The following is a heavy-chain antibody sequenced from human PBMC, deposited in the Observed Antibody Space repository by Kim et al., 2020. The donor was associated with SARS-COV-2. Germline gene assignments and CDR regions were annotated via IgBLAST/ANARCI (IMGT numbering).Heavy chain of an antibody. J-gene: IGHJ4*02. CDR1: GFTIGSFS. Sequence: GGSLILSCVASGFTIGSFSMHWVRQRPGTGLEWVACIGWDSANLAYVDSVKGRFTVSRDNAKNSLYLQMNNLRIEDTALYYCHSGSDDWGQGTLVSVSS. CDR3: HSGSDD. V-gene: IGHV3-9*01. CDR2: IGWDSANL. D-gene: IGHD1-26*01.